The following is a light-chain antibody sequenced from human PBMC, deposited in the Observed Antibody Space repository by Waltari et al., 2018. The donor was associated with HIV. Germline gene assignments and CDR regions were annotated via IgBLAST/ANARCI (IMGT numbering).Light chain of an antibody. CDR2: EVS. V-gene: IGLV2-14*01. J-gene: IGLJ2*01. CDR3: SSYTSSSTLV. Sequence: QSALTQPASVSGSPGQSITISCTGPSSDVGGYNYVSWSQQHPGKAPKRMIYEVSNRPSGVSNRFSGSESGNTASLTISGLQAEDEADYYCSSYTSSSTLVFGGGTKLTVL. CDR1: SSDVGGYNY.